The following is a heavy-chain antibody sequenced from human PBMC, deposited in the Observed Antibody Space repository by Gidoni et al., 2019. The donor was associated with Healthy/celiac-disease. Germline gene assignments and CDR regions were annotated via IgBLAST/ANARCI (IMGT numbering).Heavy chain of an antibody. J-gene: IGHJ5*02. V-gene: IGHV1-2*02. CDR2: INPNSGGT. Sequence: QVQLVQSGAEVKKPGSSFKVSCKASGYTFTGYYMHWVRQAPGQGLEWMGWINPNSGGTNYAQKFQGRVTMTRDTSISTAYMELSRLRSDDTAVYYCARGQNDEYGDYVGWFDPWGQGTLVTVSS. D-gene: IGHD4-17*01. CDR1: GYTFTGYY. CDR3: ARGQNDEYGDYVGWFDP.